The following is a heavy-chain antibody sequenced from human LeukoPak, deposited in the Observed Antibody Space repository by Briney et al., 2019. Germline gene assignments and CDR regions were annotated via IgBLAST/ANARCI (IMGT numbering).Heavy chain of an antibody. CDR2: ISGSGGST. CDR1: GFTFSSYA. D-gene: IGHD3-22*01. CDR3: AREGDYSDSTGYYYLLGDY. Sequence: PGGSLRLSCAASGFTFSSYAMSWVRQAPGKGLEWVSAISGSGGSTYYADSVKGRFTISRDNSENTLYLQMNSLRAEDTAVYYCAREGDYSDSTGYYYLLGDYWGQGTLVTVSS. V-gene: IGHV3-23*01. J-gene: IGHJ4*02.